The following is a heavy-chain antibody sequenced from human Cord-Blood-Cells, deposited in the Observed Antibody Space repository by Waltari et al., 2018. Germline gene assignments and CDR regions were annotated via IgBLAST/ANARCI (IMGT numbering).Heavy chain of an antibody. Sequence: QVQLVQSGAAVKKPGASVKVSCKVSGYTLTELSMHWVRQAPGKGLEWMGGFDPEDGETIYAQKFQGRVTMTEDTSTDTAYMELSSLRSEDTAMYYCATGLYSSSSTNAFDIWGQGTMVTVSS. CDR2: FDPEDGET. V-gene: IGHV1-24*01. D-gene: IGHD6-6*01. CDR3: ATGLYSSSSTNAFDI. CDR1: GYTLTELS. J-gene: IGHJ3*02.